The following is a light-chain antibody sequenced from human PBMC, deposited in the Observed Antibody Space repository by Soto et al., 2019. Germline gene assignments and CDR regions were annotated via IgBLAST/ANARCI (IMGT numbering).Light chain of an antibody. J-gene: IGKJ4*01. Sequence: EIVLTQSPATLSLSPGERATLSCRASQSVSTYLAWYQQKPGQAPRLLIYDASNRATGIPARFSGSGSGTDVTLTIRSLESEDFAVYYCQQRSTFGGGPEVEIK. CDR3: QQRST. V-gene: IGKV3-11*01. CDR1: QSVSTY. CDR2: DAS.